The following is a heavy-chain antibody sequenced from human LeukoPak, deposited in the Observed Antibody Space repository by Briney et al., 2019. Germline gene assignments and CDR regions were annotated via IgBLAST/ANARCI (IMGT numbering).Heavy chain of an antibody. CDR2: ISGSGGST. J-gene: IGHJ6*02. CDR3: ARYIVVVPAAIRDLPSPYYYYGMDV. CDR1: GFTFSSYA. Sequence: GVLRLSYAASGFTFSSYAMSWVRQAPGKGLEWVSAISGSGGSTYYADSVKGRFTISRDNSKNTLYLQMNSLRAEDTAVYYCARYIVVVPAAIRDLPSPYYYYGMDVWGQGTTVTVSS. D-gene: IGHD2-2*02. V-gene: IGHV3-23*01.